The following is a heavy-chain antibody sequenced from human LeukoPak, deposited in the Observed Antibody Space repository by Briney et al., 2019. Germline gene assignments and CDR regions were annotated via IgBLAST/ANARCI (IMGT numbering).Heavy chain of an antibody. J-gene: IGHJ4*02. CDR1: GFTFSSYA. CDR3: ARPDSGYDI. Sequence: PGRSLRLSCAASGFTFSSYAMHWVRQAPGKGLEWVAVISYDGSNKYYADSVKGRFTISRDNAKNSLYLQMNSLRAEDTAVYYCARPDSGYDIWGQGTLVTVSS. CDR2: ISYDGSNK. V-gene: IGHV3-30*04. D-gene: IGHD5-12*01.